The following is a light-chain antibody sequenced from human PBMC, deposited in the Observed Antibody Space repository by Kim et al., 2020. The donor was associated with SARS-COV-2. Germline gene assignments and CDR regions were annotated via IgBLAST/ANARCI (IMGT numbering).Light chain of an antibody. V-gene: IGKV2-24*01. CDR3: MQATQFPYT. CDR1: PSLIHRDGNTY. CDR2: KIS. Sequence: QPSSISCTSSPSLIHRDGNTYLSCLQLRPGQPPRLLIYKISTRFAGVPDRFSGSGAGTDFTLKISRVEAEDVGVYYCMQATQFPYTLGQGTKLEI. J-gene: IGKJ2*01.